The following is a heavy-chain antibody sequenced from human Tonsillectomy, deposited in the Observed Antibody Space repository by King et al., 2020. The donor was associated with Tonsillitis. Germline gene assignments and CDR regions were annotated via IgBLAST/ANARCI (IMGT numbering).Heavy chain of an antibody. V-gene: IGHV3-30-3*01. CDR1: GFTFSNYA. CDR3: VRVGTSGSYGS. CDR2: ISDDGSNK. D-gene: IGHD1-26*01. J-gene: IGHJ5*01. Sequence: QLVQSGGGVVQPGRSLRLSCAASGFTFSNYAMHWVRQAPGKGLEWVAVISDDGSNKYYADSVKGRFTISRDNSKNTLYLQMNNLRAEDTAVYYCVRVGTSGSYGSWGHGTLVTVSS.